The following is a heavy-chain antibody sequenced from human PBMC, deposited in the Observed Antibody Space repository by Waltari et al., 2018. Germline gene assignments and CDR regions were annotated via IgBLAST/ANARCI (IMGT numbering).Heavy chain of an antibody. Sequence: QVQLVQSGAEVKKPTSSVKVSCKASDGTFRSYAIRGVRQAPGQGLEWMGRIIPIFGTANYAQKFQGRVTITADKSTSTAYMELSSLRSEDTAVYYCARDGYSSSSVGAFDIWGQGTMVTVSS. CDR2: IIPIFGTA. D-gene: IGHD6-6*01. J-gene: IGHJ3*02. V-gene: IGHV1-69*08. CDR3: ARDGYSSSSVGAFDI. CDR1: DGTFRSYA.